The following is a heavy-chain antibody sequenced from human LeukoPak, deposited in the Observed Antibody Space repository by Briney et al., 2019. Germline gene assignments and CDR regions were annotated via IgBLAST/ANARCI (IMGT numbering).Heavy chain of an antibody. D-gene: IGHD6-13*01. J-gene: IGHJ4*02. CDR2: IYYSGST. Sequence: SETLSLTCTVSGAPISSYYWSWIRQPPGMGLEWIGYIYYSGSTNYNPSLKSRVTISVDTSKNQFSLKLSSVTAADTAAYYCARYSSSPTYYFDYWGQGTLVTVSS. CDR1: GAPISSYY. CDR3: ARYSSSPTYYFDY. V-gene: IGHV4-59*01.